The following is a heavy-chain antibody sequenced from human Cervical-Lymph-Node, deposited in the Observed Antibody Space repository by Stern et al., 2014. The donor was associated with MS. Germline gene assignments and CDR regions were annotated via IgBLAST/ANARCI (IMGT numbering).Heavy chain of an antibody. J-gene: IGHJ4*02. D-gene: IGHD3-22*01. Sequence: QVQLQESGPGLVKPSQTLSLTCTVSGGSISSGGYYWSWIRQHPGKGLEWIGYIYYSGSTYYNPSLKSRVTISVDTSKNQFSLKLSSVTAADTAVYYCARDGYNRYDSSGFLDWGQGTLVTVSS. CDR3: ARDGYNRYDSSGFLD. V-gene: IGHV4-31*03. CDR1: GGSISSGGYY. CDR2: IYYSGST.